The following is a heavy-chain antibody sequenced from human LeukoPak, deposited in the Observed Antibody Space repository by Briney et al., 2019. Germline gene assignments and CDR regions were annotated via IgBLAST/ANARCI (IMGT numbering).Heavy chain of an antibody. Sequence: PGGSLRLSCAASGFTFSSYAMSRVRQAPGKGLEWVSAISGSGGSTYYADSVKGRFTISRDNSKNTLYLQMNSLRAEDTAVYYCAKRLVERDYFDYWGQGTLVTVSS. V-gene: IGHV3-23*01. CDR2: ISGSGGST. D-gene: IGHD1-26*01. CDR3: AKRLVERDYFDY. J-gene: IGHJ4*02. CDR1: GFTFSSYA.